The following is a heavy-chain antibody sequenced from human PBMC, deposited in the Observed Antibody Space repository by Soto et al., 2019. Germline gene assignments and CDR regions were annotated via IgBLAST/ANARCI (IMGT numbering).Heavy chain of an antibody. V-gene: IGHV1-8*01. D-gene: IGHD3-10*01. CDR1: GYTFTTYE. Sequence: QVQLVQSGAEVKKPGASVKVSCKASGYTFTTYEINWVRQVPGQGPEWMGRMSPSSGNTGYVDQFRGRVTMTSNTSMTTAYMELSSLRSEDTAVYYCARVGGQLFGDHGMDVWGQGTTVTVSS. CDR3: ARVGGQLFGDHGMDV. J-gene: IGHJ6*02. CDR2: MSPSSGNT.